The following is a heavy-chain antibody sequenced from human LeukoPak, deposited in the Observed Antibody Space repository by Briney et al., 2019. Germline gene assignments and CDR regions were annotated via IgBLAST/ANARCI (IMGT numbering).Heavy chain of an antibody. V-gene: IGHV3-7*01. CDR1: GFIFTNYF. J-gene: IGHJ4*02. D-gene: IGHD4-17*01. CDR3: ARSGMTTVTTGPYY. CDR2: IKHDGSEK. Sequence: SGGSLRLSCAASGFIFTNYFMSWVRQAPGKGLEWVASIKHDGSEKYYVDSVRGRFTISRDNSKNTLYLQMNSLRAEDTAVYYCARSGMTTVTTGPYYWGQGTLVTVSS.